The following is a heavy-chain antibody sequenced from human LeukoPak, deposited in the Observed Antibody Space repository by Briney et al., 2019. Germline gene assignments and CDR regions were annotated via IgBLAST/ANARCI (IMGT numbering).Heavy chain of an antibody. J-gene: IGHJ4*02. CDR3: AKSDCGSDGCKLLHY. Sequence: GGSLRLSCAVSGFIFSHYTMTWVRQAPGKGPEWVSSINGSGDATLYADSVMGRFTISRDNAKNTVSLQMNNLRAEDTAVYYCAKSDCGSDGCKLLHYWGQGTLVTASS. CDR1: GFIFSHYT. D-gene: IGHD3-10*01. V-gene: IGHV3-23*01. CDR2: INGSGDAT.